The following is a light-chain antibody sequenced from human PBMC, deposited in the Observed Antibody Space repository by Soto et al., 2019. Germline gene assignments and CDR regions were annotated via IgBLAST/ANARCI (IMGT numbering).Light chain of an antibody. Sequence: QMTQSPSSLSTSVGEKIIITCRASRDVGSDVSWYQQKPGQAPKLLIYASSSLQSGVPSRFRGSGSGTLFTLTISSLQPEDFATYYCQQSYSTPTITFGHGTRLEIK. CDR1: RDVGSD. J-gene: IGKJ5*01. CDR3: QQSYSTPTIT. V-gene: IGKV1-39*01. CDR2: ASS.